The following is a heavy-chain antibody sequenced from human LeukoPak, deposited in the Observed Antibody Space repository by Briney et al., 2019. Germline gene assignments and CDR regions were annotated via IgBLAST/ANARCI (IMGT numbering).Heavy chain of an antibody. V-gene: IGHV1-2*02. J-gene: IGHJ5*02. Sequence: ASVKVSCKASGYTFTGYYMHWVRQAPGQGLEWMGWINPNSGGTNHAQKFQGRVTMTRDTSISTAYMELSRLRSDDTAVYYCARGPPPIGDWFDPWGQGTLVTVSS. CDR2: INPNSGGT. CDR3: ARGPPPIGDWFDP. CDR1: GYTFTGYY. D-gene: IGHD3-16*01.